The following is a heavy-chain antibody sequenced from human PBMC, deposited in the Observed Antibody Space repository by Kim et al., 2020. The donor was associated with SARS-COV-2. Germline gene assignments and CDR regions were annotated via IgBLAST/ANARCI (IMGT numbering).Heavy chain of an antibody. CDR1: GFTFNHYE. Sequence: GGSLRLSCAASGFTFNHYEMNWVRQAPGERLEWISYITTSGSTKYYADSVKGRFTISRDNAKNSLSLQMNSLRAEDTATYYCTRGGNAGDWGQGTTVTVSS. J-gene: IGHJ6*02. CDR2: ITTSGSTK. CDR3: TRGGNAGD. V-gene: IGHV3-48*03. D-gene: IGHD3-16*01.